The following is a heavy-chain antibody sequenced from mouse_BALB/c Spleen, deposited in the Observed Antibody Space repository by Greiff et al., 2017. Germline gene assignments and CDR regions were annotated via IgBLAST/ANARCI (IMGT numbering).Heavy chain of an antibody. V-gene: IGHV5-17*02. CDR3: AREYGYDVRYFDV. J-gene: IGHJ1*01. CDR1: GFTFSSFG. CDR2: ISSGSSTI. Sequence: DVQLVESGGGLVQPGGSRKLSCAASGFTFSSFGMHWVRQAPEKGLEWVAYISSGSSTIYYADTVKGRFTISRDNPKNTLFLQMTSLRSEDTAMYYCAREYGYDVRYFDVWGAGTTVTVSS. D-gene: IGHD2-2*01.